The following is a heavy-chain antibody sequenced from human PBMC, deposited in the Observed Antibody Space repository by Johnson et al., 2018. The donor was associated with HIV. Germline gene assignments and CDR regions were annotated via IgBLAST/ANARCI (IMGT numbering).Heavy chain of an antibody. CDR3: ARDQGELRRTHAFDI. CDR1: GFTFSGSA. V-gene: IGHV3-73*01. Sequence: EVQLVESGGGLVQPGGSLRLSCAASGFTFSGSAIHWVRQASGKGLEWVGRIRSKANSYATAYAASVKGRFTISRDNAKNTLYLQMNSLRHEDTAVYYCARDQGELRRTHAFDIWGQGTMVTVSS. CDR2: IRSKANSYAT. D-gene: IGHD1-14*01. J-gene: IGHJ3*02.